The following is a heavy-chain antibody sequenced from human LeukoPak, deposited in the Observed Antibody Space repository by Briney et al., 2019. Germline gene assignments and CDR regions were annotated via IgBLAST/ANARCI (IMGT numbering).Heavy chain of an antibody. D-gene: IGHD3-10*01. Sequence: GASVKVSCKASGYTFTGHYMHWVRQAPGQGLEWMGWINPNSGGTNYAQKFQGRVTMTRDTSISTAYMELSRLRSDDTAVYYCATAHYYGSGRGYMDVWGKGTTVTISS. J-gene: IGHJ6*03. CDR3: ATAHYYGSGRGYMDV. CDR1: GYTFTGHY. V-gene: IGHV1-2*02. CDR2: INPNSGGT.